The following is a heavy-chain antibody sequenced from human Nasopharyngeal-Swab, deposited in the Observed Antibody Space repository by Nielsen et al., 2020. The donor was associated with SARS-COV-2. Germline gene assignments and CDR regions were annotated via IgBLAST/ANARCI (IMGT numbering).Heavy chain of an antibody. CDR1: GFTFSAYW. CDR3: VVAYYAWGSSRGMDV. CDR2: INSDGSNT. D-gene: IGHD3-16*01. Sequence: GESLKISCTASGFTFSAYWMYWVRQAPGKGLVWVSRINSDGSNTAYADSVKGRFSISRDNAKNTVYLQMNSLRVEDTAVYYCVVAYYAWGSSRGMDVWGQGTTVTVSS. J-gene: IGHJ6*02. V-gene: IGHV3-74*01.